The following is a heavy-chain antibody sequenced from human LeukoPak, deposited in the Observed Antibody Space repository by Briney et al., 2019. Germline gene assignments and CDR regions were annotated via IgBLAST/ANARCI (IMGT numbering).Heavy chain of an antibody. Sequence: ASVKVSCKASGGTFSSYAISWVRQAPGQGLEWMGGIIPNSGGTNYAQKFQGRVTMTRDTSISTAYMELSRLRSDDTAVYYCARGPNHLGAFDIWGQGTMVTVSS. CDR1: GGTFSSYA. J-gene: IGHJ3*02. CDR2: IIPNSGGT. V-gene: IGHV1-2*02. CDR3: ARGPNHLGAFDI. D-gene: IGHD1-14*01.